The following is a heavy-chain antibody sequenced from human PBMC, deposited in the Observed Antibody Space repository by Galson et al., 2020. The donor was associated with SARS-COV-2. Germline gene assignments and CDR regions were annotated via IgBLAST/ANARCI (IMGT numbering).Heavy chain of an antibody. CDR1: GGSISSYY. CDR3: ARLVGPTTPFDY. CDR2: ISYSGST. V-gene: IGHV4-59*01. Sequence: ETSETLSLTCPVSGGSISSYYWNWIRQPPGKGLERIGYISYSGSTNYNHSLKSRVTVSVDTSKHQFSLKLSSVTAADTAVYYCARLVGPTTPFDYWGQGTLVTVSS. J-gene: IGHJ4*02. D-gene: IGHD1-26*01.